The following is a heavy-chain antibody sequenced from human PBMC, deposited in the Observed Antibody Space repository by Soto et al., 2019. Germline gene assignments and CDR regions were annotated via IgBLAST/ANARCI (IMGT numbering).Heavy chain of an antibody. D-gene: IGHD3-9*01. CDR2: IYYSGST. CDR3: ARLYYDILTGWYYYYYMDV. Sequence: SETLSLTCSVADGSIRSSSYYWGWNRQPPGKGLEWIGSIYYSGSTYYNPSLKSRVTISVDTSKNQFSLMLSSVTAADTAVYYCARLYYDILTGWYYYYYMDVWGKGTTVTVSS. CDR1: DGSIRSSSYY. V-gene: IGHV4-39*01. J-gene: IGHJ6*03.